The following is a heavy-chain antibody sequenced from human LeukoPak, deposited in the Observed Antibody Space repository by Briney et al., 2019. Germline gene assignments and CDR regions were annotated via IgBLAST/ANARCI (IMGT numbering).Heavy chain of an antibody. J-gene: IGHJ6*03. D-gene: IGHD6-13*01. V-gene: IGHV4-34*01. CDR1: GGSFSGYY. CDR3: ARDGPRIAAAAPRMDV. CDR2: INHSGST. Sequence: SETLSLTCAVYGGSFSGYYWSWIRQPPGKGLEWIGEINHSGSTNYNPSLKSRVTISVDTSKNQFSLKLSSVTAADTAVYYCARDGPRIAAAAPRMDVWGKGTTVTVSS.